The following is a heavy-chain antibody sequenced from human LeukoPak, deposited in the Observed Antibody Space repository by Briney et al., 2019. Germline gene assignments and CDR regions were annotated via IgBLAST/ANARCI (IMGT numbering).Heavy chain of an antibody. V-gene: IGHV3-23*01. J-gene: IGHJ4*02. CDR1: GGTFSSYA. CDR3: AKVRQAAAGRLDY. Sequence: ASVNVSCKASGGTFSSYAMSWVRQAPGKGLEWVSAISGSGGSTYYADSVKGRFTISRDNSRNTLYLQMNSLRAEDTAVYYCAKVRQAAAGRLDYWGQGTLVTVSS. D-gene: IGHD6-13*01. CDR2: ISGSGGST.